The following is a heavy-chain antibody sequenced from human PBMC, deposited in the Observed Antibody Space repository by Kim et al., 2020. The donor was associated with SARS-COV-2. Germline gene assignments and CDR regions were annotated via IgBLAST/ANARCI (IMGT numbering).Heavy chain of an antibody. J-gene: IGHJ3*02. CDR2: INHSGST. V-gene: IGHV4-34*01. D-gene: IGHD3-16*02. CDR3: ARASWPHEAFDI. Sequence: SETLSLTCAVYGGSFSGYYWSWIRQPPGKGLEWIGEINHSGSTNYNPSLKSRVTISVDTSKNQFSLKLSSVTAADTAVYYCARASWPHEAFDIWGQGTMVTVSS. CDR1: GGSFSGYY.